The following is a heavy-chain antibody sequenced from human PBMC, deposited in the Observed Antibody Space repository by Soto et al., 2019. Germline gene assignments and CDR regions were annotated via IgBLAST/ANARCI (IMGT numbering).Heavy chain of an antibody. CDR2: INPNSGGT. CDR3: ARGPLRWRTVGGIPYYYYMDV. CDR1: GYTFTGYY. D-gene: IGHD4-17*01. V-gene: IGHV1-2*04. Sequence: ASVKVSCKASGYTFTGYYMHWVRQAPGQGLEWMGWINPNSGGTNYAQKFQGWVTVTRDTSISTAYMELSRLRSDDTAVYYCARGPLRWRTVGGIPYYYYMDVWGKGTTVTVSS. J-gene: IGHJ6*03.